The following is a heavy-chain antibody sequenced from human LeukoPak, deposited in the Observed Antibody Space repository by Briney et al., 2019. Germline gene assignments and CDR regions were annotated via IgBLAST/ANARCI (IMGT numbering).Heavy chain of an antibody. CDR2: IYYSGST. Sequence: TSETLSLTCTVSGGSISSGSYYWSWIRQPPGKGLEWIGYIYYSGSTYYNPSLKSRVTISVDTSKNQFSLKLSSVTAADTAVYYCARDSGDYDFWSGYSYRYMDVWGKGTTVTVSS. V-gene: IGHV4-30-4*08. D-gene: IGHD3-3*01. CDR1: GGSISSGSYY. CDR3: ARDSGDYDFWSGYSYRYMDV. J-gene: IGHJ6*03.